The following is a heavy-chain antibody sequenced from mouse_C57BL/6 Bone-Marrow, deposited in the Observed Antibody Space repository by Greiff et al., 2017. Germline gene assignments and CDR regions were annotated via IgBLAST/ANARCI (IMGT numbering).Heavy chain of an antibody. CDR2: INPGSGGT. V-gene: IGHV1-54*01. D-gene: IGHD1-1*01. CDR3: ARRHYYGSSPTPYFDV. Sequence: QVHVKQSGAELVRPGTSVKVSCKASGYAFPNYLIEWVKQRPGQGLEWIGVINPGSGGTNYNEKFKGKATLTADKSSSTAYMQLSSLTSEDSAVYFCARRHYYGSSPTPYFDVWGTGTTVTVSS. J-gene: IGHJ1*03. CDR1: GYAFPNYL.